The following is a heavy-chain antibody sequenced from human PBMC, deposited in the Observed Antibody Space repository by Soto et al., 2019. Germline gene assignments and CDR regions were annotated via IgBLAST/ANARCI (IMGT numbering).Heavy chain of an antibody. D-gene: IGHD6-6*01. J-gene: IGHJ6*03. Sequence: SQTLSVTHRVENEPLTGCYWTQIRQPPGKGLEWIGEINDSVSTNYNPSLNSRVTISVDTSKNQFHLKLSSVTAADTAVYYCARGNTAARLDYYYYMDVRGNGTTVPVSS. CDR1: NEPLTGCY. CDR3: ARGNTAARLDYYYYMDV. CDR2: INDSVST. V-gene: IGHV4-34*01.